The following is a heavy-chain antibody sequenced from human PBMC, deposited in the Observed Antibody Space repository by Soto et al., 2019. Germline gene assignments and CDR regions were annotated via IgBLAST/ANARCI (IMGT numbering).Heavy chain of an antibody. J-gene: IGHJ4*02. CDR2: ISAYNGNT. CDR3: ARDWGRGQFLTNKDY. V-gene: IGHV1-18*01. Sequence: ASVKVSCKASGYTFTSYGISWVRQAPGQGLEWMGWISAYNGNTEYAQRLQGRVTMTTDTPTSTAYMELRSLRSDDTAVYYCARDWGRGQFLTNKDYWGQGTLVTVSS. CDR1: GYTFTSYG. D-gene: IGHD3-9*01.